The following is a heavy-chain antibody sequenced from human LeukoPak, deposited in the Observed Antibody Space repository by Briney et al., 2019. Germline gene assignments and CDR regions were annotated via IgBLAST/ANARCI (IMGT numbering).Heavy chain of an antibody. Sequence: PGRSLRLSCAASGFTFSSYGMHWVRQAPGKGLERVAVIWYDGSNKYYADSVKGRFTISRDNSKNTLYLQMNSLRAEDTAVYYCTTEGSSSRIFDYWGQGTLVTVSS. CDR3: TTEGSSSRIFDY. V-gene: IGHV3-33*01. D-gene: IGHD6-6*01. CDR1: GFTFSSYG. J-gene: IGHJ4*02. CDR2: IWYDGSNK.